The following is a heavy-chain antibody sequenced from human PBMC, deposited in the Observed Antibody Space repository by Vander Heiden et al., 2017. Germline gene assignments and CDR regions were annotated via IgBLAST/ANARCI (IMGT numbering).Heavy chain of an antibody. D-gene: IGHD6-25*01. V-gene: IGHV4-34*02. CDR3: ARRGRLPFDY. J-gene: IGHJ4*02. CDR1: GGSVSGSY. Sequence: QVQLLQWGAGVLEPAETLSLSCAACGGSVSGSYWTWIRQPRGKGLGWIGEINESVSTNYNPSLKSRVTISGDTSKNQFSLRLTSVTAADTAVYYCARRGRLPFDYWGQGTLVTVSS. CDR2: INESVST.